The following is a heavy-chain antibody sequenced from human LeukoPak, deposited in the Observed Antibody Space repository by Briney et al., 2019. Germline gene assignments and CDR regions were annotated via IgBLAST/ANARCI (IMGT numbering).Heavy chain of an antibody. V-gene: IGHV1-2*02. J-gene: IGHJ3*02. CDR3: ARVSTAMVTADAFDI. Sequence: GASVKVSCKASGYTFTGYYMHWVRQAPGQGLEWMGWINPNSGGTNYAQKFQGRVTMTRDTSISTAYMELSRMRSADTAVYYCARVSTAMVTADAFDIWGQGTMVTVSS. D-gene: IGHD5-18*01. CDR2: INPNSGGT. CDR1: GYTFTGYY.